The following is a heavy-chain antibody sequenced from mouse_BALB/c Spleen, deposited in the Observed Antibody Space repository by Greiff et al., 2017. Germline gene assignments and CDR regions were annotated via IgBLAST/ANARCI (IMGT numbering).Heavy chain of an antibody. CDR2: ISSGGSYT. CDR1: GFTFSSYG. CDR3: ARHNGSSGYYFDY. D-gene: IGHD1-1*01. Sequence: EVQLVESGGDLVKPGGSLKLSCAASGFTFSSYGMSWVRQTPDKRLEWVATISSGGSYTYYPDSVKGRFTISRDNAKNTLYLQMSSLKSEDTAMYYCARHNGSSGYYFDYWGQGTTRTVSS. V-gene: IGHV5-6*01. J-gene: IGHJ2*01.